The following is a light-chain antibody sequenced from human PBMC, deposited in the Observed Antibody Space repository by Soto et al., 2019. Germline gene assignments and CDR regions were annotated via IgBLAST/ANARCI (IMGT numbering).Light chain of an antibody. CDR3: CSYAGSYTFYV. J-gene: IGLJ1*01. V-gene: IGLV2-11*01. CDR2: DVS. Sequence: QSALTQPRSVYWSPGQSVTISCTGTSSDVGGYNYVSWYQQYPGTAPKLMIYDVSMRPSGVPDRFSGSKSGNTASLTISGLQAEDEADYYCCSYAGSYTFYVFGTGTKVTVL. CDR1: SSDVGGYNY.